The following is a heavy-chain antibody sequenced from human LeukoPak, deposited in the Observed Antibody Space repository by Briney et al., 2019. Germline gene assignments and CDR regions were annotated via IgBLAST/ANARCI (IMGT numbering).Heavy chain of an antibody. J-gene: IGHJ4*02. CDR3: ARAMEQWLARPGSYYFDY. D-gene: IGHD6-19*01. Sequence: SETLSLTCTVSGGSISSGGYYWSWIRQHPGKGLEWIGYIYYSGSTYYNPSLKSRVTISVDTSKNQFSLKLSSVTAADTAVYYCARAMEQWLARPGSYYFDYWGQGTLVTVSS. CDR1: GGSISSGGYY. V-gene: IGHV4-31*03. CDR2: IYYSGST.